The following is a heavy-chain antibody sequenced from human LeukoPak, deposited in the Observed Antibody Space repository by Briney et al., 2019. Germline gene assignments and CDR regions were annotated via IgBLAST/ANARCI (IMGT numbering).Heavy chain of an antibody. CDR3: ARDQYYGSGILDY. CDR1: GFTFSSYW. D-gene: IGHD3-10*01. Sequence: TGGSLRLSCAASGFTFSSYWMSWVRQAPGKGLEWVANIKQDGSEKYYVDSVKGRFTISRDNAKNSLYLQMNSLRAEDTAVYYCARDQYYGSGILDYWGQGTLVTVSS. J-gene: IGHJ4*02. V-gene: IGHV3-7*01. CDR2: IKQDGSEK.